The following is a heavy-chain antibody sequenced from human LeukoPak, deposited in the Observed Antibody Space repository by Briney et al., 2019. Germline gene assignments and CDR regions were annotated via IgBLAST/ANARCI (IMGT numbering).Heavy chain of an antibody. D-gene: IGHD3-22*01. V-gene: IGHV3-23*01. CDR1: GFTFSSYA. CDR2: ISGSGGST. CDR3: ARGEAYYYDSSGYYLM. J-gene: IGHJ4*02. Sequence: GGSLRLSCAASGFTFSSYAMSWVRQAPGKGLEWVSAISGSGGSTYYADSVKGRFTISRDNSKNTLYLQMNSLRAEDTAVYYCARGEAYYYDSSGYYLMWGQGTLVTVSS.